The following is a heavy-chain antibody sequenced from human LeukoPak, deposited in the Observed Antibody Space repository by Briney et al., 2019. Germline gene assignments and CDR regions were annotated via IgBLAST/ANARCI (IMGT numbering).Heavy chain of an antibody. CDR3: ARRIVGVSGGIDY. Sequence: PSETLSLTCTVSGGSISSYYWNWIRQPPGKGLEWIGYISYSGTTNYNPSLKSRVTISVDTSKNQFSLKLSSVTAADTAVYYCARRIVGVSGGIDYWGQGTLVTVSS. CDR2: ISYSGTT. CDR1: GGSISSYY. J-gene: IGHJ4*02. D-gene: IGHD1-26*01. V-gene: IGHV4-59*12.